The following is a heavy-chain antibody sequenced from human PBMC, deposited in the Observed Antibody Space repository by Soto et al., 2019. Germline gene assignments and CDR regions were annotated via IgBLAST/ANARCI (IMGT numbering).Heavy chain of an antibody. CDR2: ISYDGSNK. J-gene: IGHJ4*02. CDR1: GFTFSSYG. V-gene: IGHV3-30*18. D-gene: IGHD4-17*01. Sequence: GGSLRLSCAASGFTFSSYGMHWVRQAPGKGLEWVAVISYDGSNKYYADSVKGRFTISRDNSKNTLYLQMNSLRAEDTAVYYCAKYQEGPGYGDYVFWITSTPFDYWGQGTLVTVSS. CDR3: AKYQEGPGYGDYVFWITSTPFDY.